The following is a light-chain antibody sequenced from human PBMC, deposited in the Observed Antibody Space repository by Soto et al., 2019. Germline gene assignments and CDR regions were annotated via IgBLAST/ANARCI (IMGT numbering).Light chain of an antibody. CDR3: QQPDDLPLT. Sequence: DIQMTHSPSTLSGSVGDRFTITCRASQTISSWLAWYQQKPGKAPKLLIYKASTLKSGVPSRFSGSGSGTEWPLTSSAREAKDFAVHYCQQPDDLPLTSGGGTKEDI. J-gene: IGKJ4*01. V-gene: IGKV1-5*03. CDR1: QTISSW. CDR2: KAS.